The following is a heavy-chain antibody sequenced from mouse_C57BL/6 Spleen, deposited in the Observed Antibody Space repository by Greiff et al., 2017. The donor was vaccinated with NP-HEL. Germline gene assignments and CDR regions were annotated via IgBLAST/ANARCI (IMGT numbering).Heavy chain of an antibody. CDR3: AKKGTGTGAMDY. V-gene: IGHV2-5*01. J-gene: IGHJ4*01. CDR1: GFSLTSYG. D-gene: IGHD4-1*01. CDR2: IWRGGST. Sequence: VQLPQSGPGLVQPSQSLSITCTVSGFSLTSYGVHWVRQSPGKGLEWLGVIWRGGSTDYNAAFMSRLSITQDNSKSQVFFKMNSLQADDTAIYYCAKKGTGTGAMDYWGQGTSVTVSS.